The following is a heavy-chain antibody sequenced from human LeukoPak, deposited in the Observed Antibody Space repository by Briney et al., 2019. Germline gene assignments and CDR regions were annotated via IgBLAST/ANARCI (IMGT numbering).Heavy chain of an antibody. V-gene: IGHV3-33*08. CDR3: ARDKPPPYYYDSSGIFDY. J-gene: IGHJ4*02. Sequence: TGGSVTLSCAPSGFTFRSYGMQGVRQAPARGLEGVACIWYDGSNKYYADSVKGRFTISRDNSKNTLYLQMNSLRAEDTAVYYCARDKPPPYYYDSSGIFDYWGQGTLVPVSS. CDR1: GFTFRSYG. CDR2: IWYDGSNK. D-gene: IGHD3-22*01.